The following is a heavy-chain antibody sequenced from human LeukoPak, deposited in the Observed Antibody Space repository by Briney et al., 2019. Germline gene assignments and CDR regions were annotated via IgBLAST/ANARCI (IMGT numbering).Heavy chain of an antibody. CDR2: ISAYNGNT. CDR3: ARALEDLYDFWSGSKNYYGMDV. J-gene: IGHJ6*02. CDR1: GYTFTSYG. V-gene: IGHV1-18*01. D-gene: IGHD3-3*01. Sequence: ASVKVSCKASGYTFTSYGISWVRQAPGQGLEWMGWISAYNGNTNYAQKLQGRVTMTTDTSTSTAYMELRSLRSDDTAVYYCARALEDLYDFWSGSKNYYGMDVWGQGTRSPSP.